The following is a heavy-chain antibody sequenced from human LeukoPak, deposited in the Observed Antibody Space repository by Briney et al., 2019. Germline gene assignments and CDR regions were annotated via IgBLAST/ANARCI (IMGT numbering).Heavy chain of an antibody. CDR2: ISHDGII. D-gene: IGHD5-24*01. J-gene: IGHJ4*02. CDR1: GFTFSSYV. CDR3: ARDWVYKIDY. V-gene: IGHV3-74*01. Sequence: PGGSLRLSCETAGFTFSSYVMHWVRRTPGKGLVWVSRISHDGIISYADSVKGRITISRDNAKNTLILQMNSLRVEDTAVYYCARDWVYKIDYWGRGTLVTVSS.